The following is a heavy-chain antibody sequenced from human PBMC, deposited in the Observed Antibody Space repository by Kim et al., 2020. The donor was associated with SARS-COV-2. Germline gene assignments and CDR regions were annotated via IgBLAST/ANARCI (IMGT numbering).Heavy chain of an antibody. CDR1: GGSFSGYY. CDR3: ARGGPSGWYRKVQYYFDY. J-gene: IGHJ4*02. D-gene: IGHD6-19*01. Sequence: SETLSLTCAVYGGSFSGYYWSWIRQPPGKGLEWIGEINHSGSTNYNPSLKSRVTISVDTSKNQFSLKLSSVTAADTAVYYCARGGPSGWYRKVQYYFDYWGQGTLVTVSS. CDR2: INHSGST. V-gene: IGHV4-34*01.